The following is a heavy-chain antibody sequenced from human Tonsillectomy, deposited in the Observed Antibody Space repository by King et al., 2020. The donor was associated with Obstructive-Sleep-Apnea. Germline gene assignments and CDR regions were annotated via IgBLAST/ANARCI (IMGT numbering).Heavy chain of an antibody. D-gene: IGHD3-16*01. V-gene: IGHV1-2*02. J-gene: IGHJ4*02. CDR1: GYTFTDYY. CDR2: INPKDDGT. Sequence: VQLVESGADVKRPGASVKVSCKASGYTFTDYYIHWVRQAPGQGLELMGWINPKDDGTNYAQKFQVRVTMTRDTAISTAYMELSRLRSDDTAVYYCARAGGGLDYWGQGTLVSVSS. CDR3: ARAGGGLDY.